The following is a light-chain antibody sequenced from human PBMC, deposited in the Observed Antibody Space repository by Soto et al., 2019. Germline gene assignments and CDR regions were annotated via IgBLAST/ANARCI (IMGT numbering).Light chain of an antibody. V-gene: IGLV3-9*01. J-gene: IGLJ2*01. CDR2: RDS. Sequence: SYELTQPLSVSVALGQTARITCGGNNIGSKNVHWYQQKPGQAPVLVIYRDSNRPSGIPERFSGSNSGNTATLTISTAQAGDEAEYYCQVWDSSTVVFGGGTKLTVL. CDR3: QVWDSSTVV. CDR1: NIGSKN.